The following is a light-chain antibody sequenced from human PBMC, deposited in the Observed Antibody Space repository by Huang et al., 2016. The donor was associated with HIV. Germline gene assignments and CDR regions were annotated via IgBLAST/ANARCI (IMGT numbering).Light chain of an antibody. CDR3: QQSDSTPYT. V-gene: IGKV1-39*01. Sequence: DIQMTQSPSSLSASVGDRVTISCRSSQSFSSSLNWYQQRPGKAPNLLIYAASSLQSGVPSTCSGSGSGTDLSLTINSLQPEDFATYYCQQSDSTPYTFGQGTKLEIK. CDR1: QSFSSS. J-gene: IGKJ2*01. CDR2: AAS.